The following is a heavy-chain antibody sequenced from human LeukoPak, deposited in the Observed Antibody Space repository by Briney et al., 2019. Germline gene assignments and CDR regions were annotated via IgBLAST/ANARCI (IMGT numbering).Heavy chain of an antibody. CDR1: GFTFSSYA. D-gene: IGHD3-9*01. CDR2: ISGSGGST. V-gene: IGHV3-23*01. Sequence: GGSLRLSCAASGFTFSSYAMSWVRQAPGKGLEWVSAISGSGGSTYYADSVKGRFTISRDNSKNTLYLQMNSLRAEDTAVYYCAKDKGDWLSTPSDYWGQGTLVTVSS. CDR3: AKDKGDWLSTPSDY. J-gene: IGHJ4*02.